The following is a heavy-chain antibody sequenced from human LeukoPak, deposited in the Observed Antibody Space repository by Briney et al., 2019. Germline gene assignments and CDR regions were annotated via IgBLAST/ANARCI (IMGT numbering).Heavy chain of an antibody. V-gene: IGHV3-74*01. Sequence: GGSLRLSCAASGFTFSSHWMHWVRQAPGKGLVWVSIINTDGSTTRYADSVKGRFTISRDNAKNTLYLQMNSPRVEDTAVYFCARDTSRTMDVRGQGTTVTV. J-gene: IGHJ6*02. D-gene: IGHD2/OR15-2a*01. CDR2: INTDGSTT. CDR1: GFTFSSHW. CDR3: ARDTSRTMDV.